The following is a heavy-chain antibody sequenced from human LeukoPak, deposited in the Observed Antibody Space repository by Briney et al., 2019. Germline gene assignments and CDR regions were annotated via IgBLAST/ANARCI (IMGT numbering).Heavy chain of an antibody. CDR1: GLTFSDAW. CDR2: ITADGTE. D-gene: IGHD5-12*01. V-gene: IGHV3-15*01. J-gene: IGHJ4*02. CDR3: TTAPTRGWLPYFNY. Sequence: GGSLRLSCAVSGLTFSDAWISWVRQAPGKGLEWVARITADGTEDYAAPVNARFTASRDDSKTTVYLQMNSLTTEDTAVYYCTTAPTRGWLPYFNYWGQGTVVTVSS.